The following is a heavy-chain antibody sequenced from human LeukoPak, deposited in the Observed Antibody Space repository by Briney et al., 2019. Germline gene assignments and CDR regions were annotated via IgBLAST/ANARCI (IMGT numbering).Heavy chain of an antibody. V-gene: IGHV1-69*05. D-gene: IGHD6-13*01. Sequence: GSSVKVSCKASGGTFSSYAISWVRQAPGQGLEWMGGIIPIFGTANYAQKFQGRVTITTDESTSTAYMELSSLRSEDTAVYYCARSAAYSSSWYGHDYWGQGTLVTVSS. CDR3: ARSAAYSSSWYGHDY. CDR2: IIPIFGTA. CDR1: GGTFSSYA. J-gene: IGHJ4*02.